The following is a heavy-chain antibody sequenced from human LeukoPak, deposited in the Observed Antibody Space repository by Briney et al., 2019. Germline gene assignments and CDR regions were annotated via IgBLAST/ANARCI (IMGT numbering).Heavy chain of an antibody. CDR3: AKKGYDHSGTYSYYLDS. D-gene: IGHD3-10*01. CDR2: VNDRGTGT. CDR1: GFTFSKYA. Sequence: GGSLRLSCAASGFTFSKYAMSWVRQAPGKGLEWVSTVNDRGTGTYYADSVKGRFTISRDNSKNTLYLQMNSLRVEDTAVYYCAKKGYDHSGTYSYYLDSWGQGTLVTVSS. J-gene: IGHJ4*02. V-gene: IGHV3-23*01.